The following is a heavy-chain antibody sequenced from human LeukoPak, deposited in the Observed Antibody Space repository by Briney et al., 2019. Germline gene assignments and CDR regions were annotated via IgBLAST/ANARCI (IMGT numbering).Heavy chain of an antibody. D-gene: IGHD2-8*01. CDR2: IRGSGGST. CDR3: ARDPNGDYIGAFDI. J-gene: IGHJ3*02. CDR1: GFTFSTYA. V-gene: IGHV3-23*01. Sequence: PGGSLRLSCAASGFTFSTYAMTWVRQAPGQGLEWVSSIRGSGGSTFYADSVKGRFTISRENTRNTLYLQMNSLRTEDTALYYCARDPNGDYIGAFDIWGQGIMVTVSS.